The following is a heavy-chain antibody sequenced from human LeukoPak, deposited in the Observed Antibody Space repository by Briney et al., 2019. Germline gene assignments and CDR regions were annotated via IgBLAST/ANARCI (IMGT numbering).Heavy chain of an antibody. V-gene: IGHV3-21*01. J-gene: IGHJ4*02. CDR3: ARGIAAAGIDY. Sequence: GGSLRLSCAASGFTFSSYSMNWVRQAPGKGLEWVSSISSSSSYIYYADSVKGRFTISRDNAKNSLYLQMNSLRAEDTAAYYCARGIAAAGIDYWGQGTLVTVSS. CDR1: GFTFSSYS. CDR2: ISSSSSYI. D-gene: IGHD6-13*01.